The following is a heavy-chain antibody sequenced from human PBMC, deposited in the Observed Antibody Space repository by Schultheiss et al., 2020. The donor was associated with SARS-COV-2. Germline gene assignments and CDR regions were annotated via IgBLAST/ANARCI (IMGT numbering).Heavy chain of an antibody. V-gene: IGHV4-31*03. CDR3: AGPKRYSSGWYYFDY. CDR1: GGSISSGGYY. J-gene: IGHJ4*02. Sequence: SETLSLTCTVSGGSISSGGYYWSWIRQHPGKGLEWIGYIYYSGSTYYNPSLKSRVTISVDTSKNQFSLKLSSVTAADTAVYYCAGPKRYSSGWYYFDYWGQGTLVTVSS. D-gene: IGHD6-19*01. CDR2: IYYSGST.